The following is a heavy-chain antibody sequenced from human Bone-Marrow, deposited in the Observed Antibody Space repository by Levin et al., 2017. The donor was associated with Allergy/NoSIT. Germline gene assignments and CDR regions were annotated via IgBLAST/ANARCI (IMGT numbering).Heavy chain of an antibody. V-gene: IGHV7-4-1*02. CDR3: ARDTYYYDSSGYYYLIDYYYYGMDV. CDR1: GYTFTSYA. Sequence: ASVKVSCKASGYTFTSYAMNWVRQAPGQGLEWMGWINTNTGNPTYAQGFTGRFVFSLDTSVSTAYLQISSLKAEDTAVYYCARDTYYYDSSGYYYLIDYYYYGMDVWGQGTTVTVSS. D-gene: IGHD3-22*01. J-gene: IGHJ6*02. CDR2: INTNTGNP.